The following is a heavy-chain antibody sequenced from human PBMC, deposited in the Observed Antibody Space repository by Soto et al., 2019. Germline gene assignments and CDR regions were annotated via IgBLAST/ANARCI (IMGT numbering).Heavy chain of an antibody. CDR3: ATYFSAAGGRGH. D-gene: IGHD2-21*01. J-gene: IGHJ4*02. CDR1: GASISRDH. Sequence: PSETLSLTCSVSGASISRDHWNWIRQPPGKGLEWIGDYSGSTNYNPSLKSRLTISVDTSKNQFSLTLKSVTAADTAVYFCATYFSAAGGRGHWRQGTLATVSP. V-gene: IGHV4-59*08. CDR2: YSGST.